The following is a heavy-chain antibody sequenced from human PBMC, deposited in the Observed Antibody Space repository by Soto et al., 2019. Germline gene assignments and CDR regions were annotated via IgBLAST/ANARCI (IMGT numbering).Heavy chain of an antibody. J-gene: IGHJ4*02. CDR2: IYYSGST. V-gene: IGHV4-59*08. Sequence: QVQLQESGPGLVKPSETLSLTCTVSGGSISSYYWRWIRQPPGKGLEWIGYIYYSGSTNYNPSLKSRVTMSVDTSKNQFSLKLSSVTAADTAVYYCARLGGWSVDYWGQGTLVTVSS. CDR1: GGSISSYY. D-gene: IGHD3-16*01. CDR3: ARLGGWSVDY.